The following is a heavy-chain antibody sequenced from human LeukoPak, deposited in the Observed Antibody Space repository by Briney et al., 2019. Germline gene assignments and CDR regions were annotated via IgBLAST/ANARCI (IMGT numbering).Heavy chain of an antibody. CDR2: INPNSGGT. D-gene: IGHD6-13*01. Sequence: ASVKVSCKASGYTFTGYYMHWVRQAPGQGLEWMGWINPNSGGTNYAQKFQGRVTMTRDTSISTAYMELSRLRSDDTAVYYCARHGTYSSSWYLPFGYWGQGTLVTVSS. J-gene: IGHJ4*02. CDR3: ARHGTYSSSWYLPFGY. V-gene: IGHV1-2*02. CDR1: GYTFTGYY.